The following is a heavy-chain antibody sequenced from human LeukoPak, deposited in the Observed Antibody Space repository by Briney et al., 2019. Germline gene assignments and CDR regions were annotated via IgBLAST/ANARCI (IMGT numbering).Heavy chain of an antibody. Sequence: GGSLRLSCEASGFTFKTHDMQWGRQAPGKGLEWVAVTSHDASNNYYADSVKGRFTISRDNSKDTLYLEMSSLRAEDSAVYYCAKDVAVYDDYAFYFDSWGQGTLVTVSS. D-gene: IGHD3-16*01. CDR3: AKDVAVYDDYAFYFDS. J-gene: IGHJ4*02. V-gene: IGHV3-30*18. CDR1: GFTFKTHD. CDR2: TSHDASNN.